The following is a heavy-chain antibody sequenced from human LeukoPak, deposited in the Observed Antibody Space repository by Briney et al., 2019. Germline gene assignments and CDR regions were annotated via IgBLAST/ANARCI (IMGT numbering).Heavy chain of an antibody. CDR3: ARERSSYCSSTSCYFENKNWFDP. Sequence: ASVKVSCKASGYTFTGYYMHWVRQAPGQGLEWMGWISAYNGNTNYAQKLQGRVTMTTDTSTSTAYMELRSLRSDDTAVYYCARERSSYCSSTSCYFENKNWFDPWGQGTLVTVSS. D-gene: IGHD2-2*01. V-gene: IGHV1-18*04. CDR2: ISAYNGNT. J-gene: IGHJ5*02. CDR1: GYTFTGYY.